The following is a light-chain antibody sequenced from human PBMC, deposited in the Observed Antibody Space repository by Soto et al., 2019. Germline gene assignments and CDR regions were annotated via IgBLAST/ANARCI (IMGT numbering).Light chain of an antibody. CDR1: QSVGSN. V-gene: IGKV3-15*01. J-gene: IGKJ1*01. Sequence: EIVMTQSPATLSVSPGQRATLSCRATQSVGSNLAWFQQKPGQAPRLLIYGASTRATGFPARFSGRGSGTEFTLTISSLQSEDSAVYYCQQYNNWPTFGQGTKVEIK. CDR2: GAS. CDR3: QQYNNWPT.